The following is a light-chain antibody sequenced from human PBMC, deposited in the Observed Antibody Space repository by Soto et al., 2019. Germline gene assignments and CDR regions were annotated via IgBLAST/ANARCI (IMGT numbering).Light chain of an antibody. CDR3: QQSYSPPPIT. Sequence: DIQMTQSPSSLSASVGDRVTSTCRSSQSISTYLNWYQQKPGKAPKLLIYAASKLQSGVPTRFSGSGAGTDFSLTISSLQPEDFATYYCQQSYSPPPITFGQGTRLEIK. CDR1: QSISTY. CDR2: AAS. V-gene: IGKV1-39*01. J-gene: IGKJ5*01.